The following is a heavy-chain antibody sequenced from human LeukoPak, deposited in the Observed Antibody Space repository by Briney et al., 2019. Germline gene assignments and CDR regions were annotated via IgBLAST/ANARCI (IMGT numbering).Heavy chain of an antibody. D-gene: IGHD6-13*01. V-gene: IGHV4-59*08. CDR2: IHYTGST. CDR1: GGSIRSYY. Sequence: SETLSLTCTVSGGSIRSYYWSWIRQPPGKGLEWIGYIHYTGSTNYNPSLKSRVTISVDTSKNQFSLQLSSVTATDTAVYFCARHSSSWYPDYWGQGALVTVSS. CDR3: ARHSSSWYPDY. J-gene: IGHJ4*02.